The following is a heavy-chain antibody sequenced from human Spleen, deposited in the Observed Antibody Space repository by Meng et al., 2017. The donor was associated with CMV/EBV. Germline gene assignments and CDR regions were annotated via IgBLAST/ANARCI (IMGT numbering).Heavy chain of an antibody. CDR3: ARVDVETSIPAGYYSMDV. D-gene: IGHD2-2*02. V-gene: IGHV1-18*01. CDR1: GYTFTSYG. CDR2: ISAYNGNT. J-gene: IGHJ6*02. Sequence: ASVKVSCKASGYTFTSYGISWVRQAPGQGLEWMGWISAYNGNTNYAQKLQGRVTMTTDTSTSTAYMELRSLRSDDTAVYYCARVDVETSIPAGYYSMDVWGQGTTVTSP.